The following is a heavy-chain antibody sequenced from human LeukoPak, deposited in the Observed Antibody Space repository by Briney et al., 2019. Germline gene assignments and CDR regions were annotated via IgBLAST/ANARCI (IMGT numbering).Heavy chain of an antibody. CDR3: AKDRGDIAAAGGGFDY. J-gene: IGHJ4*02. Sequence: ASVKVSCKASGYTFTSYDINWVRQATGQGLEWMGWMNPNSGNTGYAQKFQGRVTMTRNTSISTAYMELSSLRSEDTAVYYCAKDRGDIAAAGGGFDYWGQGTLVTVSS. CDR2: MNPNSGNT. D-gene: IGHD6-13*01. CDR1: GYTFTSYD. V-gene: IGHV1-8*01.